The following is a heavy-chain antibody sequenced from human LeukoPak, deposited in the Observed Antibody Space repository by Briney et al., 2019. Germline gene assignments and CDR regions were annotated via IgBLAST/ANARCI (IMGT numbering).Heavy chain of an antibody. CDR3: ARRHSIWVAAAGIWGYNWFDP. Sequence: GESLKISCKGSGYSFTSYWIGWVRQMPGKGLEWMGIIYPGDSDTRYSPSFQGQVTISADKSISTAYLQWSSLKASDTAMYYCARRHSIWVAAAGIWGYNWFDPWGQGTLVTVSS. J-gene: IGHJ5*02. CDR2: IYPGDSDT. V-gene: IGHV5-51*01. D-gene: IGHD6-13*01. CDR1: GYSFTSYW.